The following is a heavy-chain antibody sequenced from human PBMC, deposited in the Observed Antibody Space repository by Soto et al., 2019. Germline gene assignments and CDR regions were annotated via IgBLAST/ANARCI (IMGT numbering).Heavy chain of an antibody. CDR3: ARNYDYVWGSYRYTGGYFAY. Sequence: ASFTVCCKASGDAVTSDCINWGRQAPVQGLERVAWISAYNGNTNYAQKFQGRVTMTRDTSISTAYMELSRLRSDDTAVYYCARNYDYVWGSYRYTGGYFAYWGQGTLVTVSS. CDR2: ISAYNGNT. D-gene: IGHD3-16*02. CDR1: GDAVTSDC. J-gene: IGHJ4*02. V-gene: IGHV1-18*04.